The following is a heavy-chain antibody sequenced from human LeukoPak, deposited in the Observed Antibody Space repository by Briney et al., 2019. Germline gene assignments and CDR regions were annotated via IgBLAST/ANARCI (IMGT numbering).Heavy chain of an antibody. CDR2: ISSSSSYI. V-gene: IGHV3-21*01. J-gene: IGHJ6*03. CDR1: GFTFSSYN. D-gene: IGHD3-16*02. CDR3: ARDLLGYNYYYMDV. Sequence: GGSLRLSCAASGFTFSSYNMNWVRQAPGKGLEWVSSISSSSSYIYYADSVKGRFTISRDNAKNSLYLQMNSLRAEDTAVYYCARDLLGYNYYYMDVWGKGTTVTVSS.